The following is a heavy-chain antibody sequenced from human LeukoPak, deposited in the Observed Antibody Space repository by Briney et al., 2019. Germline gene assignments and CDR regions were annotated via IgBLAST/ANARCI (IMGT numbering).Heavy chain of an antibody. CDR2: IYSGGST. CDR3: ARDSNYDTSGHYY. CDR1: GFTFSNYA. Sequence: PGGSLRLSCAASGFTFSNYAMSWVRQAPGKGLEWVSVIYSGGSTYSADSVKGRFTISRDNSKNTLYLQMNSLRAEDTAVYYCARDSNYDTSGHYYWGQGTLVTVSS. J-gene: IGHJ4*02. D-gene: IGHD3-22*01. V-gene: IGHV3-53*01.